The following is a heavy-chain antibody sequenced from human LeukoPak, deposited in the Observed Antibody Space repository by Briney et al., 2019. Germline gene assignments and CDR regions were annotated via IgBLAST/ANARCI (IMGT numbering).Heavy chain of an antibody. V-gene: IGHV3-7*01. D-gene: IGHD5/OR15-5a*01. CDR2: INQDGSEK. Sequence: GGSLRLSCAASGFTFSSYWMSWVRQAPGKGLEWVANINQDGSEKYCVDSLKGRFTISRDNAENSLYLQMNSLRAEGTGVYYCARDGHYTIYELRFDYWGQGALVTVSS. CDR3: ARDGHYTIYELRFDY. J-gene: IGHJ4*02. CDR1: GFTFSSYW.